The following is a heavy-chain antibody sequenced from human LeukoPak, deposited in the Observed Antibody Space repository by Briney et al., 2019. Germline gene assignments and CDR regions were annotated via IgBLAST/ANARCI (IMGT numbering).Heavy chain of an antibody. D-gene: IGHD3-3*01. V-gene: IGHV1-2*02. CDR1: GYTFTGYY. Sequence: ASVKVSCKASGYTFTGYYMHWVRQTPGQGLEWMGWINPNSGGTNYAQKFQGRVTMTRDTSISTAYMELSRPRSDDTAVYYCARDSDSSYYDFWSGYYHGMDVWGQGTTVTVSS. J-gene: IGHJ6*02. CDR2: INPNSGGT. CDR3: ARDSDSSYYDFWSGYYHGMDV.